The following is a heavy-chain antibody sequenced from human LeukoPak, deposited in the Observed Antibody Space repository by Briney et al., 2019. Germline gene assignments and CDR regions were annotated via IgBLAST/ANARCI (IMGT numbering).Heavy chain of an antibody. D-gene: IGHD3-10*01. V-gene: IGHV3-21*01. Sequence: GGSLRLSCAASGFTFSNYYMNWVRQAPGKGLEWVSSISSSSSYIYYADSVKGRFTISRDNAKNSLYLQMNSLRAEDTAVYYCARVGSGSYYNLHRDGWFDPWGQGTLVTVSS. CDR2: ISSSSSYI. CDR1: GFTFSNYY. CDR3: ARVGSGSYYNLHRDGWFDP. J-gene: IGHJ5*02.